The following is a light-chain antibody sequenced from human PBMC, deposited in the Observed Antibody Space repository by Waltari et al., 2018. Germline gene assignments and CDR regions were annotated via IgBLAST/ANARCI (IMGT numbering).Light chain of an antibody. J-gene: IGKJ1*01. CDR1: QSVTRA. V-gene: IGKV3-20*01. Sequence: SCRTSQSVTRALAWYQQKPGQAPRLLIYGASNRATGIPERFSGSGSGTDFSLTISSLEPEDFAVYYCQHYLRLPVTFGQGTKVEVK. CDR3: QHYLRLPVT. CDR2: GAS.